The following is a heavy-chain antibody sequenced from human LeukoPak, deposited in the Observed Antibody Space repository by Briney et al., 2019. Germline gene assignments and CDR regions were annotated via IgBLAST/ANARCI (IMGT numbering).Heavy chain of an antibody. J-gene: IGHJ4*02. CDR2: IYYSGST. CDR3: ARGRGDLDY. CDR1: GGSSSSYY. V-gene: IGHV4-59*01. Sequence: SETLSLTCTVSGGSSSSYYWSWIRQPPGKGLEWIGYIYYSGSTNYNPSLKSRVTISVDTSKNQFSLKLSSVTAADTAVFYCARGRGDLDYWGQGTLVTVSS.